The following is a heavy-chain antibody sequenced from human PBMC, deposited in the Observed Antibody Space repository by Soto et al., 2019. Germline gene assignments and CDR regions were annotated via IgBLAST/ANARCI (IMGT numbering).Heavy chain of an antibody. CDR3: AREPLVVVPAAIEDYYYYGMAV. D-gene: IGHD2-2*02. CDR2: MNPNSGNT. Sequence: QVQLVQSGAEVKKPGASVKVSCKASGYTFTSYDINWVRQATGQGLEWMGWMNPNSGNTGYAQKFQGRVTMTRNTSISTAYMELSSLRSEDTAVYYCAREPLVVVPAAIEDYYYYGMAVWGQGTTVTVSS. CDR1: GYTFTSYD. V-gene: IGHV1-8*01. J-gene: IGHJ6*02.